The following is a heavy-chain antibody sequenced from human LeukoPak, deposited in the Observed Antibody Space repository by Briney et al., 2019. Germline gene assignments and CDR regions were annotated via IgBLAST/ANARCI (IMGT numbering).Heavy chain of an antibody. CDR1: GFTFSSYW. D-gene: IGHD3-16*02. V-gene: IGHV3-74*01. CDR2: INSDGSST. J-gene: IGHJ4*02. CDR3: ARDRNLGELSF. Sequence: GGSLRLSCAASGFTFSSYWMHWVRQAPGKWLVWVSRINSDGSSTSYADSVKGRFTISRDNAKNTLYLQMNSLRAEDTAVYYCARDRNLGELSFWGQGTLVTVSS.